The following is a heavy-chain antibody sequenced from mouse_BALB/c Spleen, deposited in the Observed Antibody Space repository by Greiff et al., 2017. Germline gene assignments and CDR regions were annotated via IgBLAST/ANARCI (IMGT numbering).Heavy chain of an antibody. CDR2: INSNGGST. V-gene: IGHV5-6-3*01. CDR1: GFTFSSYG. CDR3: ARDHYGNYLDY. D-gene: IGHD2-1*01. Sequence: DVMLVESGGGLVQPGGSLKLSCAASGFTFSSYGMSWVRQTPDKRLELVATINSNGGSTYYPDSVKGRFTISRDNAKNTLYLQMSSLKSEDTAMYYCARDHYGNYLDYWGQGTTLTVSS. J-gene: IGHJ2*01.